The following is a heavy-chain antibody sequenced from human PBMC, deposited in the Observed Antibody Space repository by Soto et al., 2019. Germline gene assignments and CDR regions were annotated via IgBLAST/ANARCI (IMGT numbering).Heavy chain of an antibody. J-gene: IGHJ6*02. CDR1: GGSFSSYA. Sequence: SVKVSCKASGGSFSSYAISWVRQAPGQGLEWMGGIIPIFGTANYAQKFQGRVTITADESTSTAYMELSSLRSEDTAVYYCARDREHSTVVKYYYYGMDVWGQGTTVTVSS. V-gene: IGHV1-69*13. CDR2: IIPIFGTA. CDR3: ARDREHSTVVKYYYYGMDV. D-gene: IGHD4-17*01.